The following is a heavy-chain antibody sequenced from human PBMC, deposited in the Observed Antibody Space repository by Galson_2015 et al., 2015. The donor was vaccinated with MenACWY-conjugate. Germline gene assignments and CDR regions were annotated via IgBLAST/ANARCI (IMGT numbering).Heavy chain of an antibody. V-gene: IGHV3-15*01. Sequence: SLRLSCAASGFTFSKAWMTLVRQAPGKGLGWGGRIKSQNHSGTPDYAAPVNGRFTISRDDSRNTVYLEMNGLKAEDTGLYYCTTDYFGQYFFDSWGQGTPVTVSS. CDR2: IKSQNHSGTP. J-gene: IGHJ4*02. CDR1: GFTFSKAW. D-gene: IGHD2/OR15-2a*01. CDR3: TTDYFGQYFFDS.